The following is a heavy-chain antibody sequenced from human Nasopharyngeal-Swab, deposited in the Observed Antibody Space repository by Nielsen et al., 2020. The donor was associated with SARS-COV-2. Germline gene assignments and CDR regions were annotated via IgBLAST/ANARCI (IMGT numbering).Heavy chain of an antibody. CDR1: GFTFSSYA. J-gene: IGHJ5*02. V-gene: IGHV3-23*01. CDR3: AKGEDSSGWYPPGFDP. CDR2: ISGSGGST. Sequence: GGSLRLSCAASGFTFSSYAMSWVRQAPGKGLEWVSAISGSGGSTYYADSVKGRFTISRDNPKNTLYLQMNSLRAEDTAVYYCAKGEDSSGWYPPGFDPWGQGTLVTVSS. D-gene: IGHD6-19*01.